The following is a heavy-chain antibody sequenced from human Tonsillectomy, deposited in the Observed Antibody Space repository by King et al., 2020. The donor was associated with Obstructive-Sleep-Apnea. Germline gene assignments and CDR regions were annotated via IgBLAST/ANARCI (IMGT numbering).Heavy chain of an antibody. V-gene: IGHV3-48*01. CDR1: GFNFGTYG. CDR2: ITSTSDTI. J-gene: IGHJ5*01. CDR3: ARDLKDGFDP. Sequence: VQLVESGGGLVQPGGSLRLSCAASGFNFGTYGMNWVRQAPGKGLEWISYITSTSDTIYYADSVRGRFTISRDNAKNSLYLQMNSLRVEDTALFYCARDLKDGFDPGGQGTLVIVSS.